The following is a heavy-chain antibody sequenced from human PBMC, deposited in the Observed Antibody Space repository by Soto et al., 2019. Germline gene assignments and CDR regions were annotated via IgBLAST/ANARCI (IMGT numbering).Heavy chain of an antibody. CDR3: ARLGNNGQTIDH. Sequence: PSETLSLTCTVSGGSISDYFWTWIRQPAGKGLEWIGRIYTSGSTNYSPSLKSRVTMSVDTSKNQFSLKLSSVTAADTAVYYCARLGNNGQTIDHWGQGTLVTVSS. V-gene: IGHV4-4*07. D-gene: IGHD3-16*01. CDR1: GGSISDYF. CDR2: IYTSGST. J-gene: IGHJ4*02.